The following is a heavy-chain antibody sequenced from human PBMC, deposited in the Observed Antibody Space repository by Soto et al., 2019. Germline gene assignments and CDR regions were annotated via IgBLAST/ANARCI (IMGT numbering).Heavy chain of an antibody. CDR2: IIPILGIA. CDR3: ASRYDSSDY. Sequence: QVQLVQSGAEVKKPGSSVKVSCKASGGTFSSYTISWVRQAPGQGLEWMGRIIPILGIANYAQKFQGRVTITADKSTSTAYVLLSSLRSEDTALYYCASRYDSSDYWCQGTLVTVSS. D-gene: IGHD3-22*01. J-gene: IGHJ4*02. V-gene: IGHV1-69*02. CDR1: GGTFSSYT.